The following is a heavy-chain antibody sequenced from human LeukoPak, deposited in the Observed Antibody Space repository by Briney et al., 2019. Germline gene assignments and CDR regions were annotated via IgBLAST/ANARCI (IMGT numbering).Heavy chain of an antibody. D-gene: IGHD7-27*01. Sequence: PSQTLSLTCTVSGGSLSSGSYYWSWIRQPAGKGLEWIGYIYHTGSTSYSPSLKSRVTISADTSQNQFSLKLSSVTAADTAVYYCASRKLGNDYWGQGTLVTVSS. J-gene: IGHJ4*02. CDR1: GGSLSSGSYY. CDR2: IYHTGST. CDR3: ASRKLGNDY. V-gene: IGHV4-61*10.